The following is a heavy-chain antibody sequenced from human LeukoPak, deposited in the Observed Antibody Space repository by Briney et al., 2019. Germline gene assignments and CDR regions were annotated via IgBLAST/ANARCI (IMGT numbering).Heavy chain of an antibody. J-gene: IGHJ6*02. V-gene: IGHV4-39*07. CDR1: GGSISSSSYY. D-gene: IGHD2-15*01. CDR3: ARVGYCSGGSCYSDYYYAMDV. CDR2: IYYSGST. Sequence: PSETLSLTCTVSGGSISSSSYYWGWIRQPPGKGLEWIGSIYYSGSTYYNPSLKSRVTISVDTSKNQFSLKLSSVTAADTAVYFCARVGYCSGGSCYSDYYYAMDVWGQGTTVTVS.